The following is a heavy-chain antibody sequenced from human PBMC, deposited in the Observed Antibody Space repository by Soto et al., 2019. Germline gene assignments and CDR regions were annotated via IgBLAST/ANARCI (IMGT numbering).Heavy chain of an antibody. CDR3: ARDSEWFGELYWFDP. D-gene: IGHD3-10*01. CDR1: GYTFTSYA. Sequence: ASVKVSCKASGYTFTSYAMHWVRQAPGQRLEWIGWINAGNGNTKYSQKFQGRVTITRDTSASTAYMELSSLRSEDTAVYYCARDSEWFGELYWFDPWGQGTLVTVSS. CDR2: INAGNGNT. V-gene: IGHV1-3*01. J-gene: IGHJ5*02.